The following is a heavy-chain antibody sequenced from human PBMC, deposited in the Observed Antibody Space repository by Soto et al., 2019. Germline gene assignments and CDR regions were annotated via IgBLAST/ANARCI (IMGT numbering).Heavy chain of an antibody. V-gene: IGHV4-34*01. CDR2: IKHSGST. Sequence: PSETLSLTCAVYGESFSGYYWSWIRQHPGKGLEWIGEIKHSGSTNYNPSLKSRVTISVDTSKNQFSLKLSSVTAADTAVYYCARAPRKIVVVPAASLVYYYYGMDVWGQGTTVTVSS. CDR1: GESFSGYY. CDR3: ARAPRKIVVVPAASLVYYYYGMDV. D-gene: IGHD2-2*01. J-gene: IGHJ6*02.